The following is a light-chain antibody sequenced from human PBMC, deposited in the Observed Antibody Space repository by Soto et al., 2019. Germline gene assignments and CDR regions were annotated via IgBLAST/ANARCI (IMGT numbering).Light chain of an antibody. CDR3: QQYDSWPPWT. J-gene: IGKJ1*01. Sequence: ESVLTQSPGTLSLAPGERAPLSCRASQSVSNNYLAWYQQKPGQAPRLLIYGASTRATGIPARFSGSGSGTEFTLTISSLQSEDFAVYYCQQYDSWPPWTVGQGTKVDIK. V-gene: IGKV3-15*01. CDR2: GAS. CDR1: QSVSNN.